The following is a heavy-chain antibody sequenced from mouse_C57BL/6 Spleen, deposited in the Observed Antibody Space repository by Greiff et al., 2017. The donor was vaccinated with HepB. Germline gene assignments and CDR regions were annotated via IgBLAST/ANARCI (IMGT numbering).Heavy chain of an antibody. CDR1: GFSLTSYA. J-gene: IGHJ4*01. D-gene: IGHD1-1*01. Sequence: VQLQESGPGLVAPSQSLSITCTVSGFSLTSYAISWVRQPPGKGLEWLGVIWTGGGTNYNSAIKSRLSTSKENSKSQGFLKMNSLQTNDSARYYCARRDLLLRAEDYWGQGTSVTVSS. V-gene: IGHV2-9-1*01. CDR3: ARRDLLLRAEDY. CDR2: IWTGGGT.